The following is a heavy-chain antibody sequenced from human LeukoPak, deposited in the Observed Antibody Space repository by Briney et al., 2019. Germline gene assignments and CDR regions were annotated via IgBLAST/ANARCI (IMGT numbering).Heavy chain of an antibody. Sequence: ASVKVSCKASGYTFTGYYMHWVRQAPGQGLEWMGWINPNSGGTNYAQKFQGRVTMTRDTSISTAYMELSRLRSDDTAVYYCARDKQQLARGVSFYYYYYMDVWGKGTTVTVSS. CDR3: ARDKQQLARGVSFYYYYYMDV. V-gene: IGHV1-2*02. D-gene: IGHD6-13*01. CDR1: GYTFTGYY. J-gene: IGHJ6*03. CDR2: INPNSGGT.